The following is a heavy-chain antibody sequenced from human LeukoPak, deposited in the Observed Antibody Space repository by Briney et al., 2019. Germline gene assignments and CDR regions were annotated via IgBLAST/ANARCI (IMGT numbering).Heavy chain of an antibody. Sequence: PGGSLRLSCAASGFTFSSYWMHWVRQAPEKGLVWVSRINSDGSSTSYADSVKGRFTISRDNAKNTLYLQMNSLRAEDTAVYYCARPSRTRFGELDYWGQGTLVTVSS. CDR1: GFTFSSYW. J-gene: IGHJ4*02. D-gene: IGHD3-10*01. CDR3: ARPSRTRFGELDY. V-gene: IGHV3-74*01. CDR2: INSDGSST.